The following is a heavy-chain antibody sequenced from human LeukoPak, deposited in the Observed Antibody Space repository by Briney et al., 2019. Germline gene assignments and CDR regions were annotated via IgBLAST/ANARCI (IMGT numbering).Heavy chain of an antibody. CDR1: GFTFSSYA. D-gene: IGHD6-19*01. J-gene: IGHJ4*02. V-gene: IGHV3-30*04. CDR3: ARGVRIAVAGYIDY. Sequence: PGRSLRLSCAASGFTFSSYAMHWVRQAPGKGLEWVAAISYDGSNKKYADSVKGRFTISRDNSKNMLYLQMNILRAEDRTVYYCARGVRIAVAGYIDYWGQGTLVTVSS. CDR2: ISYDGSNK.